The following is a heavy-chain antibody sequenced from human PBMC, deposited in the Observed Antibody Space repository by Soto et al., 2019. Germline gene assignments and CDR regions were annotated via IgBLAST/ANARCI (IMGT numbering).Heavy chain of an antibody. CDR3: ARLGVGYYDSSGSP. J-gene: IGHJ5*02. CDR2: ISSSSSTI. CDR1: GFISSTYS. V-gene: IGHV3-48*01. Sequence: GQSLRLSNAASGFISSTYSMNLFRQPPGKGLEWVSYISSSSSTIYYADSVKGRFTISRDNAKNSLYLQMNSLRAEDTVVYYCARLGVGYYDSSGSPWCQGT. D-gene: IGHD3-22*01.